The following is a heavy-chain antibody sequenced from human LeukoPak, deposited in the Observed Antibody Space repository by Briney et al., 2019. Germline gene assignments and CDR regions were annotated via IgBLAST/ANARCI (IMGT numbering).Heavy chain of an antibody. CDR2: ISYDGSNK. CDR1: GFTFSGYA. J-gene: IGHJ6*03. CDR3: ARDKPGFLEGDMDV. D-gene: IGHD3-3*01. V-gene: IGHV3-30*14. Sequence: GGSLRLSCAASGFTFSGYAMHWVRQAPGKGLEWVAVISYDGSNKYYADSVKGRFTISRDNSKNTLFLQMNRLRVEDTAVYYCARDKPGFLEGDMDVWGIGTTVTVSS.